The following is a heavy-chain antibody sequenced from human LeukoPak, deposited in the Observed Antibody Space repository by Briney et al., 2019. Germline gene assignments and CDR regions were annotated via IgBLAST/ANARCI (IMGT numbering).Heavy chain of an antibody. D-gene: IGHD6-13*01. Sequence: GGSLRLSCAASAFTFRPYAMIWVRQAPGKGLEWVLTVSGSGGSTYYADSVKGRFTISRDNSNNTLYLEMNSLRAEDTAVYYCAKAYGYSSSWTSNYYFYGLDVWGQGTTVTVSS. CDR2: VSGSGGST. J-gene: IGHJ6*02. CDR1: AFTFRPYA. CDR3: AKAYGYSSSWTSNYYFYGLDV. V-gene: IGHV3-23*01.